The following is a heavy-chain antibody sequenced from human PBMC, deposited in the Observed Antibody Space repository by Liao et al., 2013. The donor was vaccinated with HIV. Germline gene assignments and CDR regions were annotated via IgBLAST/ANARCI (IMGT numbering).Heavy chain of an antibody. CDR3: ARDAYRFLDFFDY. CDR1: GGSISTYY. CDR2: IYYSGST. V-gene: IGHV4-59*12. D-gene: IGHD3-3*01. Sequence: QVQLQESGPGLVQPSETLSLTCTVSGGSISTYYWSWIRQPPGKGLEWIAYIYYSGSTNYNPSLKSRVTMSVDTSKNQFSLKLSSVTAADTAVYYCARDAYRFLDFFDYWGQGTLVTVSS. J-gene: IGHJ4*02.